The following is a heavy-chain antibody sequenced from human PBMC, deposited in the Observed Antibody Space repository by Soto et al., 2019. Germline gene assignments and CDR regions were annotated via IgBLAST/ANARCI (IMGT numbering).Heavy chain of an antibody. CDR3: ATGSGSWFDP. CDR2: INHSGST. J-gene: IGHJ5*02. CDR1: GGSFSGYY. Sequence: PSETLPLTCAVYGGSFSGYYWSWIRQPPGKGLEWIGEINHSGSTNYNPSLKSRVTISVDTSKNQFSLKLSSVTAADTAVYYCATGSGSWFDPWGQGTLVTVSS. D-gene: IGHD5-12*01. V-gene: IGHV4-34*01.